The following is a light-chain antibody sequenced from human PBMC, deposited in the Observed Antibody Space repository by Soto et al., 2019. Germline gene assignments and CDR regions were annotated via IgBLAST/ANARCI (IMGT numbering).Light chain of an antibody. CDR1: SSDIGGHNH. Sequence: QSALSHPASLSGSPGQSITISCTGSSSDIGGHNHVSWYQQHPGKATNLIIYEVGNRPSGVSNRFSGSKSGNTASLNISGFQAEDEADYYCDSYTSSSTHVFGTGTKVTVL. J-gene: IGLJ1*01. V-gene: IGLV2-14*01. CDR2: EVG. CDR3: DSYTSSSTHV.